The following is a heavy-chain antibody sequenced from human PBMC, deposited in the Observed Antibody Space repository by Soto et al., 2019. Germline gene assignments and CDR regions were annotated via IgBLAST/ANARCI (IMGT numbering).Heavy chain of an antibody. V-gene: IGHV4-30-4*01. D-gene: IGHD1-26*01. Sequence: QVQLQESGPGVVEPSQTLSLTCTVSGGSINNNGYFWSWIRQPPGSGLEWIGHIYNSGSTYSKPSLKSRLTISGDTSKNPFSLQLSSVTAADTAVYYCARGPSGDKVDSWGQGTLVTVSS. J-gene: IGHJ4*02. CDR2: IYNSGST. CDR1: GGSINNNGYF. CDR3: ARGPSGDKVDS.